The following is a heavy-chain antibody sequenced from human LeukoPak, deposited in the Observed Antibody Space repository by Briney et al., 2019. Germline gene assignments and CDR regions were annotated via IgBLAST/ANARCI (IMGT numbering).Heavy chain of an antibody. J-gene: IGHJ4*02. V-gene: IGHV3-21*01. CDR2: ISSSSSYI. CDR1: GFTFSSYS. Sequence: PGGSLRLSCAASGFTFSSYSMNWVRQAPGKGLEWVSSISSSSSYIYYADSVKGRFTISRDNAKNSLYLQMNSLRAEDTAVYYCARTYRTNGVCYWYYFDYWGQGTLVTVSS. CDR3: ARTYRTNGVCYWYYFDY. D-gene: IGHD2-8*01.